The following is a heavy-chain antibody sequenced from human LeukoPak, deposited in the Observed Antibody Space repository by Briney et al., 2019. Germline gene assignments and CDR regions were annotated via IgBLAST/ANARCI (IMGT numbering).Heavy chain of an antibody. J-gene: IGHJ6*03. CDR1: GFTFSSYA. D-gene: IGHD5-12*01. V-gene: IGHV3-30*01. Sequence: PGESLRLSCAASGFTFSSYAMHWVRQAPGKGLEWVAVISYDGSNKYYADSVKGRFTISRDNSKNTLYLQMNSLRAEDTAVYYCARDWSGYDFSYYMDVWGKGTTVTVSS. CDR2: ISYDGSNK. CDR3: ARDWSGYDFSYYMDV.